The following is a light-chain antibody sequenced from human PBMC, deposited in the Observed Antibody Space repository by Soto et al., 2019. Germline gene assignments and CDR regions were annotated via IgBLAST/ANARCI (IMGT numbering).Light chain of an antibody. Sequence: QSVRTQPPSESGTPGQRVTISCSGSSSNIGSNTVNWYQQLPGTAPKLLIYNNNQRPSGVPDRFSGSKSGTSASLAISGLQSEDEADYYCAAWDDSLNGLVFGTGTKLTFL. J-gene: IGLJ1*01. CDR3: AAWDDSLNGLV. CDR2: NNN. CDR1: SSNIGSNT. V-gene: IGLV1-44*01.